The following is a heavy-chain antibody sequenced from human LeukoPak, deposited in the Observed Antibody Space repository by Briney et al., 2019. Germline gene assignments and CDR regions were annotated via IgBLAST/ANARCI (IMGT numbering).Heavy chain of an antibody. CDR1: GFTFSSYA. CDR3: VGYSSSPLDY. J-gene: IGHJ4*02. Sequence: GRSLRLSCAASGFTFSSYAMHWVRQAPGKGLEYVSAISSNGGSTYYADSVKGRFTISRDNSKNTRYLQMSSLRAEDTAVYYCVGYSSSPLDYWGQGTLVTVSS. V-gene: IGHV3-64D*06. D-gene: IGHD6-13*01. CDR2: ISSNGGST.